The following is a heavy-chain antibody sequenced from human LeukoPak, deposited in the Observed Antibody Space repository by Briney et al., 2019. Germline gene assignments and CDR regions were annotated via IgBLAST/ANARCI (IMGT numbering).Heavy chain of an antibody. CDR1: GFTFSSYS. CDR2: IKEDGSRE. Sequence: GGSLRLSCAASGFTFSSYSMSWVRQAPGKGLEWVANIKEDGSREYYVDSVKGRFTISRDNAKNSVFLQMNSLRVEDTAVYYCARDDSSTVYGMDVWGQGTTVTVSS. D-gene: IGHD6-13*01. CDR3: ARDDSSTVYGMDV. J-gene: IGHJ6*02. V-gene: IGHV3-7*01.